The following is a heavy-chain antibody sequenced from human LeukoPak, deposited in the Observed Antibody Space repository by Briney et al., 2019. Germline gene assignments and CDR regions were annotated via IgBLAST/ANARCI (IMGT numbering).Heavy chain of an antibody. CDR2: MSWNSGSI. V-gene: IGHV3-9*03. CDR3: VKGDYSNSYFDY. D-gene: IGHD4-11*01. J-gene: IGHJ4*02. Sequence: SLRLSCAAFGFTFDDYAMHWVRQAPGKGLEWVSGMSWNSGSIGYADSVKGRFTISGDNAKNSLYLQMNGLRAEDMALYYCVKGDYSNSYFDYWGQGTLVTVSS. CDR1: GFTFDDYA.